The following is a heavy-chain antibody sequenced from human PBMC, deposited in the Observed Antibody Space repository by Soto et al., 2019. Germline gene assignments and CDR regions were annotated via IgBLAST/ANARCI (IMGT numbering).Heavy chain of an antibody. CDR3: ARGKRGSSWYRGEEKYYYYGMDV. D-gene: IGHD6-13*01. J-gene: IGHJ6*02. CDR2: IHHSGST. CDR1: GESFNGYY. Sequence: QVQLQQWGAGLLKPSETLSLTCTAYGESFNGYYWSWIRQPPGKGLEWIGEIHHSGSTNYNPSLKSRVTFSIDTFKRQFSLKVRSVTAADTAVYYCARGKRGSSWYRGEEKYYYYGMDVWGQGTPVTVSS. V-gene: IGHV4-34*01.